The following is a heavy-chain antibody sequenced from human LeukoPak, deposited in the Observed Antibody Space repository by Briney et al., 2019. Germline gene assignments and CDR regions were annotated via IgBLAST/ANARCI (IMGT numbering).Heavy chain of an antibody. V-gene: IGHV3-23*01. Sequence: GGSLRLSCATSGFIFSNYAMTWVRQGPGKGLEWVSSISWSGGSTYSADSVKGRLTISRDNSKNTLYPQMHRLRDEDTAVYYCAKDTNVVVLVGATYDSWGQGTLVTVSS. CDR2: ISWSGGST. CDR3: AKDTNVVVLVGATYDS. CDR1: GFIFSNYA. D-gene: IGHD2-15*01. J-gene: IGHJ5*01.